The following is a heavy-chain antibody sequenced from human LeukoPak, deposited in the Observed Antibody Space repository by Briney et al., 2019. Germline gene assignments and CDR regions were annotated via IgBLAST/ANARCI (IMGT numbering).Heavy chain of an antibody. J-gene: IGHJ6*04. CDR3: ARHRPFITMVRGVTPPTGMDV. D-gene: IGHD3-10*01. V-gene: IGHV1-46*01. Sequence: GASVKVSCKASGYTFTSYYMHWVRQAPGQGLEWMGIINPSGGSTSYAQKFQGRVTMTRDTSTSTVYMELSSLRSEDTAVYYCARHRPFITMVRGVTPPTGMDVWGKGITVTVSS. CDR1: GYTFTSYY. CDR2: INPSGGST.